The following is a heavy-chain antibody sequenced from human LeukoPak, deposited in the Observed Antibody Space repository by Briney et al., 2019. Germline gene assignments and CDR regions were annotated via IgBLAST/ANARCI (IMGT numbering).Heavy chain of an antibody. CDR3: ARDPIGYSYIDY. CDR1: GFTFSSYS. J-gene: IGHJ4*02. D-gene: IGHD5-18*01. V-gene: IGHV3-48*04. CDR2: ISSSTI. Sequence: GGSLRLSCAASGFTFSSYSMNWVRQAPGKGLEWVSYISSSTIYYADSVKGRFTISRDNAKNSLYLQMNSLRAEDTALYYCARDPIGYSYIDYWGQGTLVTVSS.